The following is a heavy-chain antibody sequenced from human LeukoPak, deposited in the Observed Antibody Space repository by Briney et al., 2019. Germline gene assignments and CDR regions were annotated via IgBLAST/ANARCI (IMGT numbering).Heavy chain of an antibody. CDR1: GYTFTSYG. V-gene: IGHV1-18*01. CDR2: ISAYNGNT. Sequence: GASVKVSCKASGYTFTSYGISWVRQAPGQGLEWMGWISAYNGNTNYAQKLQGRVTMTTDTSTSTAYMELRSLRSDDTAVYYCARRRYFDWLLPYYHYGMDVWGQGTTVTVSS. J-gene: IGHJ6*02. CDR3: ARRRYFDWLLPYYHYGMDV. D-gene: IGHD3-9*01.